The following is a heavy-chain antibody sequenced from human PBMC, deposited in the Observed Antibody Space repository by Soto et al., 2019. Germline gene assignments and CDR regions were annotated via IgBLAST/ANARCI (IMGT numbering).Heavy chain of an antibody. V-gene: IGHV5-10-1*01. CDR2: IDPSDSYT. CDR3: ARHWRSTVTTSGYNAIPSPIYGMDV. D-gene: IGHD4-17*01. CDR1: GYSFTSYW. J-gene: IGHJ6*02. Sequence: ESLKISCKGSGYSFTSYWISWVRQMPGKGLEWMGRIDPSDSYTNYSPSFQGHVTISADKSISTAYLQWSSLKASDTAVYYCARHWRSTVTTSGYNAIPSPIYGMDVWGQGTTVTSP.